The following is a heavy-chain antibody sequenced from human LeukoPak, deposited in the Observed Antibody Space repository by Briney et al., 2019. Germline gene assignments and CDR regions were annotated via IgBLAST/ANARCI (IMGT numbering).Heavy chain of an antibody. CDR1: GFTFSSYA. Sequence: PGGSLRLSCAASGFTFSSYAMSWVRQAPGKGLEWVSAISGSGGSTYYADSVKGRFTISRDNSKNTLYLQMNSLRAEDTAVYYCAKCKTIFGVDTYYFDYWGQGTLVTVSS. CDR3: AKCKTIFGVDTYYFDY. V-gene: IGHV3-23*01. D-gene: IGHD3-3*01. CDR2: ISGSGGST. J-gene: IGHJ4*02.